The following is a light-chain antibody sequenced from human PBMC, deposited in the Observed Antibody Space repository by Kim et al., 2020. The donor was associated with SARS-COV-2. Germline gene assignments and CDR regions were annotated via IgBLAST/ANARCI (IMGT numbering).Light chain of an antibody. CDR3: QQYSSYSWA. CDR2: KAS. CDR1: QSISSW. Sequence: AAVGSRVTITCRASQSISSWLAWYQQKPGKAPKLLIYKASSLESGVPSRFSGSGSGTEFTLTISSLQPDDFATYYCQQYSSYSWAFGQGTKVDIK. V-gene: IGKV1-5*03. J-gene: IGKJ1*01.